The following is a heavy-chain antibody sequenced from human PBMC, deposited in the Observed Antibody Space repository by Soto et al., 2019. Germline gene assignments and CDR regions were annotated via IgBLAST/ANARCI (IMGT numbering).Heavy chain of an antibody. CDR2: IYYSGST. CDR1: GGSISSGGYY. J-gene: IGHJ4*01. V-gene: IGHV4-31*03. Sequence: PSETLSLTCTVSGGSISSGGYYWSWIRQHPGKGLEWIGYIYYSGSTYYNPSLKSRVTISVDTSKNQFSLKLSSVTAADTAVYYCARVLSGNNSYGEDYFAHWVHGTLVTVSS. D-gene: IGHD3-3*01. CDR3: ARVLSGNNSYGEDYFAH.